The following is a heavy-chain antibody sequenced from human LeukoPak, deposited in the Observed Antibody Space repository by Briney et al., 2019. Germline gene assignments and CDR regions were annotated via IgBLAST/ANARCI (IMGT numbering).Heavy chain of an antibody. CDR3: ARWGAEKDYAPGY. J-gene: IGHJ4*02. V-gene: IGHV4-34*01. CDR2: INHSGST. CDR1: GGSFSGYY. Sequence: SETLSLTCAVYGGSFSGYYRSWIRQPPGKGLEWIGEINHSGSTNYNPSLKSRVTISVDTSKNQFSLKLSSVTAADTAVYYCARWGAEKDYAPGYWGQGTLVTVSS. D-gene: IGHD4-17*01.